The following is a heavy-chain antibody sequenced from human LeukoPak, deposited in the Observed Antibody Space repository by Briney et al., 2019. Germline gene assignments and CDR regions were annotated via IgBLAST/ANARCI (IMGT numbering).Heavy chain of an antibody. V-gene: IGHV3-23*01. Sequence: GGTLRLSCAASGFTFSSYGMSWVRQAPGKGLEWVSAISGSGGSTYYADSVKGRFTISRDNSKNTLYLQMNSLRAEDTAVYYCANRDVWGSYRYPGDFDYWGPGTLVTVSS. D-gene: IGHD3-16*02. CDR3: ANRDVWGSYRYPGDFDY. J-gene: IGHJ4*02. CDR1: GFTFSSYG. CDR2: ISGSGGST.